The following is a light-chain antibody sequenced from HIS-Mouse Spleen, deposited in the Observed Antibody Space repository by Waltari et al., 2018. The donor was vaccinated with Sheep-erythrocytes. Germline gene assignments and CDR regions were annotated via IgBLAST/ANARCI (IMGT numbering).Light chain of an antibody. CDR3: QQYDNLPLT. CDR2: DAS. Sequence: DIQMTLSPSSLSASVGDRVTITCQASQDISNYLIWYQQKPGKAPKLLIYDASNLETGVPSRFSGSGSGTDFTFTISSLQPEDIATYYCQQYDNLPLTFGGGTKVEIK. V-gene: IGKV1-33*01. CDR1: QDISNY. J-gene: IGKJ4*01.